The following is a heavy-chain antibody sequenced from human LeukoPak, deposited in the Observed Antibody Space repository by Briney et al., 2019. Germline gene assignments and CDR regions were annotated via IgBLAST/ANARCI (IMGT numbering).Heavy chain of an antibody. Sequence: PGGSLRLSCAASGFTLSNYWMHWFRQAPGKGLVWVSRINADGSSASYADSVKGRFTISRDNAKNTLYLQMNSLRAEDTAMYYCARDYGRSRDYGMDVWGQGTTVTVSS. CDR1: GFTLSNYW. V-gene: IGHV3-74*01. CDR3: ARDYGRSRDYGMDV. CDR2: INADGSSA. D-gene: IGHD3-10*01. J-gene: IGHJ6*02.